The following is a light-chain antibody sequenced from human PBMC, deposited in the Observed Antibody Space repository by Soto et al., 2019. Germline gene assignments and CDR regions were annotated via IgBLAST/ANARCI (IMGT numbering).Light chain of an antibody. CDR1: SSDVGAYTY. J-gene: IGLJ1*01. CDR3: SSYTTSSLYV. V-gene: IGLV2-14*01. CDR2: DVI. Sequence: QSALTQPASVSGSPGQSITISCTGTSSDVGAYTYVSWYQHHPGKVPNLIIYDVITRPSGVSNRFSGSKSGNTASLTISGLQAEDEADYYCSSYTTSSLYVFGTWTKLTVL.